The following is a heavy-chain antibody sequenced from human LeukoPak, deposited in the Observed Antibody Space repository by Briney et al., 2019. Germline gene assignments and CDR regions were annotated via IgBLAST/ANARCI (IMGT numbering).Heavy chain of an antibody. D-gene: IGHD2-21*02. CDR3: ASTLAYCGGDCYSPAPYWYFDL. CDR1: GGSISSYY. Sequence: PSQTLSLTCTVSGGSISSYYWSWIRQPPGKGLEWIGYIYYSGSTNYNPSLKSRVTISVDTSKNQFSPKLSSVTAADTAVYYCASTLAYCGGDCYSPAPYWYFDLWGRGTLVTVSS. CDR2: IYYSGST. V-gene: IGHV4-59*01. J-gene: IGHJ2*01.